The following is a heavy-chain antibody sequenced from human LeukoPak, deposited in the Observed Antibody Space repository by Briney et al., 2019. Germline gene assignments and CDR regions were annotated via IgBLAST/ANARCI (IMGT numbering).Heavy chain of an antibody. CDR1: GASISSSSYY. CDR3: ARTRYSGSHNSAFDL. D-gene: IGHD1-26*01. CDR2: IYYGGNT. V-gene: IGHV4-39*02. Sequence: SETLSLTCTVSGASISSSSYYWGWIPQPPGKGLEWIGSIYYGGNTYYNPSLKSRVTISIDTSRIHFSLHLISVTAADTAVYYCARTRYSGSHNSAFDLWGQGTVVTVSS. J-gene: IGHJ3*01.